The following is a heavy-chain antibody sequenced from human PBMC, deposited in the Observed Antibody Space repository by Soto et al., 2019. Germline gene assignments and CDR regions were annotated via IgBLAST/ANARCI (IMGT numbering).Heavy chain of an antibody. CDR2: ISAYNGNT. CDR1: GYTFTNFG. V-gene: IGHV1-18*01. D-gene: IGHD4-17*01. J-gene: IGHJ4*02. CDR3: AIRCTPIDD. Sequence: QVQLVQSGAEVKKPGASVKVSCKASGYTFTNFGISWVRQAPGQGLEWMGWISAYNGNTNDAQKFQGIVTLTTDTATRTVFMEVRSLRFDDTAVYYCAIRCTPIDDWGQGTLVTVSS.